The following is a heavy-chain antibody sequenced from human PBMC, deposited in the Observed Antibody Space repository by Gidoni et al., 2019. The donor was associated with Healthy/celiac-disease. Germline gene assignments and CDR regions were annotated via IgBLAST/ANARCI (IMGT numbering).Heavy chain of an antibody. CDR1: GFTGISNY. Sequence: ELQLVESGGVLVQPGGSLSLSCAASGFTGISNYMSWVRQAPGKGLEWVSVIYSGGSTYYADSVKGRFTISRDNSKNTLYLQMNSLRAEDTAVYYCAREVSSSSGFTPTHYFDYWGQGTLVTVSS. V-gene: IGHV3-66*02. CDR2: IYSGGST. CDR3: AREVSSSSGFTPTHYFDY. J-gene: IGHJ4*02. D-gene: IGHD6-6*01.